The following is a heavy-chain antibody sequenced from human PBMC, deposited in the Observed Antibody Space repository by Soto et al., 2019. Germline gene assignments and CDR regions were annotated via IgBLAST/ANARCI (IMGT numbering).Heavy chain of an antibody. D-gene: IGHD6-13*01. V-gene: IGHV3-33*01. Sequence: QVQLVESGGGVVQPGRSLRLSCAASGFTFSSYGMHWVRQAPGKGLEWVAVIWYDGSNKYYADSVKGRFTISRDNSKNTLYLQMDSLRAEDTAVYYCARGPGIAAAGIDYWGQGTLVTVSS. CDR3: ARGPGIAAAGIDY. CDR2: IWYDGSNK. CDR1: GFTFSSYG. J-gene: IGHJ4*02.